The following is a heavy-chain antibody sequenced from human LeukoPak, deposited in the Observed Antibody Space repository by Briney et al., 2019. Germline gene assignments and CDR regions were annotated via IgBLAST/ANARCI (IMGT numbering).Heavy chain of an antibody. CDR2: ISSSSSYI. Sequence: GGSLRLSCAASGFTFSSYSMNWVRQAPGKGLEWVSSISSSSSYIYYADSVKGRFTISRDNAKNSLYLQMNSLRAEDTAVYYCTRASTLLWFGELLSLDYWGQGTLVTVSS. D-gene: IGHD3-10*01. CDR1: GFTFSSYS. CDR3: TRASTLLWFGELLSLDY. V-gene: IGHV3-21*01. J-gene: IGHJ4*02.